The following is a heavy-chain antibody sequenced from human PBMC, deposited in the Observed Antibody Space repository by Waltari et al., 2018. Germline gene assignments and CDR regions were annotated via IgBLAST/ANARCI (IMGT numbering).Heavy chain of an antibody. Sequence: QVQLQQWGAGLLKPSETLSLTCAVYGGSFSGYYWSWIRQPPGKGLEWIGEINHSGSTNYNPSRKSRVTISVDTSKNQFSLKLSSVTAADTAVYYCARAYGDYMDWYFDLWGRGTLVTVSS. D-gene: IGHD4-17*01. J-gene: IGHJ2*01. CDR3: ARAYGDYMDWYFDL. V-gene: IGHV4-34*01. CDR2: INHSGST. CDR1: GGSFSGYY.